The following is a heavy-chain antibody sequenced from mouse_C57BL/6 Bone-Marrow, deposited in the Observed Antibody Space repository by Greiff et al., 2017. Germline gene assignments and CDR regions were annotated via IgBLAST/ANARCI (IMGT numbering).Heavy chain of an antibody. CDR2: IDPENGDT. V-gene: IGHV14-4*01. CDR1: GFNIKDDY. J-gene: IGHJ3*01. Sequence: EVQLQQSGAELVRPGASVKLSCTASGFNIKDDYMHWVKQRPEQGLEWIGWIDPENGDTEYASKFQGKATITADTSSNTAYLQLRSLTSEDTAVYYCTGVLLRYWFAYWGQGTLVTVSA. CDR3: TGVLLRYWFAY. D-gene: IGHD1-1*01.